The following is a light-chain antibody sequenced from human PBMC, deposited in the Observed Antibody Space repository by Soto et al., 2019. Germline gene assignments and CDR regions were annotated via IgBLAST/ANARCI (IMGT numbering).Light chain of an antibody. Sequence: QAVVTQPPSASGTPGQRVTISCSGSTSNIESNYVYWYQQLPGTAPKLLIYRNSHRPSGVPDRFSGSKSGTSGSLVISGLRSEDEADYYCAAWDDSLSGVVFGGGTKVTV. CDR1: TSNIESNY. V-gene: IGLV1-47*01. CDR2: RNS. J-gene: IGLJ2*01. CDR3: AAWDDSLSGVV.